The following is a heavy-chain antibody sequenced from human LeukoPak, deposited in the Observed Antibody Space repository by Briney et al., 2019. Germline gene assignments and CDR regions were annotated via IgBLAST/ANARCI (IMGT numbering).Heavy chain of an antibody. CDR1: GFTFSSYG. CDR2: IRYDGSNK. V-gene: IGHV3-30*02. CDR3: AKDLIAARGYFDY. Sequence: GGSLRLYCAASGFTFSSYGMHWVRQAPGKGLEWVAFIRYDGSNKYYADSVKGRFTISRDNSKNTLYLQMNSLRAEDTAVYYCAKDLIAARGYFDYWGQGTLVTVSS. J-gene: IGHJ4*02. D-gene: IGHD6-6*01.